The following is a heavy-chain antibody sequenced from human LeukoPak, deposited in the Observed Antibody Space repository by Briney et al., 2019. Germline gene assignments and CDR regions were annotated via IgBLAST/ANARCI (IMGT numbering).Heavy chain of an antibody. CDR3: AKGTVSRGYYWVFEY. J-gene: IGHJ4*02. CDR1: GFTFDDYA. D-gene: IGHD3-22*01. V-gene: IGHV3-9*03. CDR2: ITWNSGSI. Sequence: GGSLRLSCAASGFTFDDYAMHWVRQAPGKGLEWVSSITWNSGSIDYADSVKGRFTISRDNAKNSLYLQMNSLRAEDMALYYCAKGTVSRGYYWVFEYWGQGTLVTVSS.